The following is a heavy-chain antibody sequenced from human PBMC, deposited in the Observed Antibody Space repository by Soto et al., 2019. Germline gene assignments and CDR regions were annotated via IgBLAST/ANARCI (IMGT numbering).Heavy chain of an antibody. J-gene: IGHJ4*02. Sequence: EVQLLESGGGLVQPGGSLRLSCAGSGFTFSNYAMSWVRQAPGKGLEWVSAISGSGNSAYYANSVKGRFTISRDNSKKTLYLQMNSLRAEDTAMYYCASSYYFDSDPPLWGQGTLVTVSS. V-gene: IGHV3-23*01. CDR3: ASSYYFDSDPPL. CDR2: ISGSGNSA. D-gene: IGHD3-22*01. CDR1: GFTFSNYA.